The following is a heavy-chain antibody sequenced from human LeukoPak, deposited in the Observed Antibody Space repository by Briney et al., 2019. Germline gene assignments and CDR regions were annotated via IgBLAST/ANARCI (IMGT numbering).Heavy chain of an antibody. Sequence: GGSLRLSRAASGFTLSGYWMHWVRQAPGEGLVWVSRMNSDGTVTTYADSVRGRFTISRDNAMNTLYLQMSSLRAEDTAVYYCARYVVASACFDSWGQGTPVTVSS. CDR3: ARYVVASACFDS. D-gene: IGHD2-21*01. J-gene: IGHJ4*02. CDR1: GFTLSGYW. V-gene: IGHV3-74*01. CDR2: MNSDGTVT.